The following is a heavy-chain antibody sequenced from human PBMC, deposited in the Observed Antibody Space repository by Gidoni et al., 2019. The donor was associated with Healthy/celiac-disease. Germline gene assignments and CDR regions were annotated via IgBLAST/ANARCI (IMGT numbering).Heavy chain of an antibody. D-gene: IGHD3-10*01. Sequence: QVQLQQWGAGLLKPSETLSLTCAVYGGSFSGYYWSWIRQPPGKGLEWIGEINHSGSTNYNPSLKRRVTISVDTSKNQFSLKLSSVTAADTAVYYCARGLWYYGSGSYRYWGQGTLVTVSS. CDR1: GGSFSGYY. CDR2: INHSGST. J-gene: IGHJ4*02. V-gene: IGHV4-34*01. CDR3: ARGLWYYGSGSYRY.